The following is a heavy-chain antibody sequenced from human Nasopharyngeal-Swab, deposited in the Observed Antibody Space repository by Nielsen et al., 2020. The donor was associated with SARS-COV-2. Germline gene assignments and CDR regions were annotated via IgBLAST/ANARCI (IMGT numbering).Heavy chain of an antibody. J-gene: IGHJ6*02. CDR2: ISAYNGNT. V-gene: IGHV1-18*01. D-gene: IGHD6-6*01. Sequence: WVRQAPGQGLEWMEWISAYNGNTNYAQKLQGRVTMTTDTSTSTAYMELRSLRSDDTAVYYCARDGYSSSSVYYYYYYGMDVWGQGTTVTVSS. CDR3: ARDGYSSSSVYYYYYYGMDV.